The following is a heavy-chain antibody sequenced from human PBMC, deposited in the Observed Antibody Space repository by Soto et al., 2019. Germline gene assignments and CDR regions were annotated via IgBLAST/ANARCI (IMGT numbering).Heavy chain of an antibody. CDR2: MNPNSGNT. CDR1: GYTFTSYD. D-gene: IGHD2-15*01. V-gene: IGHV1-8*01. J-gene: IGHJ6*02. CDR3: ARVVSRVVAARYYYYCYGLDV. Sequence: QVQLVQSGAEVKKPGASVKVSCKASGYTFTSYDINWVRQATGQGLEWMGWMNPNSGNTGYAQKFQGRVTMTRNTSISTAYMELSSLRSEDTAVSYCARVVSRVVAARYYYYCYGLDVWGQGTTVTVSS.